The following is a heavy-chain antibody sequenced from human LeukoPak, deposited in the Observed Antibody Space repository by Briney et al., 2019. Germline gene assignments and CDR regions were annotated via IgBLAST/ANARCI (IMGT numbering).Heavy chain of an antibody. CDR2: INSRSSSI. J-gene: IGHJ6*02. Sequence: GGSLRLSCAASGFTFSSYSMNWVRQAPGKGLEWVSYINSRSSSIDYTDSVKGRFTISRENAKSSLYLQMNSLRAEDTAVYYCARSPENGSSWYTGYYYYGMDVWGQGTTVTVSS. V-gene: IGHV3-48*04. CDR3: ARSPENGSSWYTGYYYYGMDV. D-gene: IGHD6-13*01. CDR1: GFTFSSYS.